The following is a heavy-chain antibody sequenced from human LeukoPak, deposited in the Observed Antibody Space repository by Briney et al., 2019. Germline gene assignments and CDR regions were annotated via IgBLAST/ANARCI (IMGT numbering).Heavy chain of an antibody. CDR2: LYSDGNT. CDR1: GFTVITND. CDR3: ARGVEPLAANTLAY. D-gene: IGHD1-14*01. V-gene: IGHV3-53*01. Sequence: HPGGSLRLSCAASGFTVITNDMTWVRQAPGKGLEWVSVLYSDGNTKYADSAQGRFTISRDNTKNTLYLEMNSLSPDDTAVYYCARGVEPLAANTLAYWGQGTLVTVSS. J-gene: IGHJ4*02.